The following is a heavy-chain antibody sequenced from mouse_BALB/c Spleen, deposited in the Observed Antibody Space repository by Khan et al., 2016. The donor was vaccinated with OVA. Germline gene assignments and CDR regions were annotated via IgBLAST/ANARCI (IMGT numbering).Heavy chain of an antibody. CDR3: ARGNYYGCYVDY. CDR1: GYSITSGYA. CDR2: ISYSGVT. V-gene: IGHV3-2*02. Sequence: EVQLQESGPGLVKPSQSLSLTCTVTGYSITSGYAWNWIRQFPGNKLEWMGYISYSGVTSYTPSLKSRISITRDTSKNQFFLQLNSVTTEDTATCYCARGNYYGCYVDYWGQGTTLTVSS. D-gene: IGHD1-1*01. J-gene: IGHJ2*01.